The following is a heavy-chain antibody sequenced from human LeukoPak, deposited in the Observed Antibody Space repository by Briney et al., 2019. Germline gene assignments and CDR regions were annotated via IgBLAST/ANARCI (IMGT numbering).Heavy chain of an antibody. CDR1: GYTFTSYD. Sequence: ASVKVSCKASGYTFTSYDINWVRQATGQGLEWMGWMNPNSGNTGYAQKFQGRVTMTRNTSISTAYMELSSLRSEDTAVYYCARVLTMVRGVISPDWFDPWGQGTLVTVSS. D-gene: IGHD3-10*01. J-gene: IGHJ5*02. CDR2: MNPNSGNT. V-gene: IGHV1-8*01. CDR3: ARVLTMVRGVISPDWFDP.